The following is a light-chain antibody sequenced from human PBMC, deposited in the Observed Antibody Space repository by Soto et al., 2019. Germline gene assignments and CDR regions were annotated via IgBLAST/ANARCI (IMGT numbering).Light chain of an antibody. CDR1: NSNIGTNS. V-gene: IGLV1-51*01. J-gene: IGLJ2*01. CDR3: GTWDYTLTAVV. CDR2: DNN. Sequence: QSVLTQPPSVSAAPGQKVTISCSGSNSNIGTNSVSWYQQLPGTAPKLLISDNNKRPSGIPDRFSGSKSGTSATLGITGLQTGDEADYYCGTWDYTLTAVVFGGGTKLTVL.